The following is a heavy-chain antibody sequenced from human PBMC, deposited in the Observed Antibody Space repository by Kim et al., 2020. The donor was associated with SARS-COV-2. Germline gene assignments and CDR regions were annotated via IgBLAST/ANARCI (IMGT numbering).Heavy chain of an antibody. CDR2: IYSGGST. J-gene: IGHJ6*02. CDR3: ARDRRGQNYDILTGLVYYYYYGMDV. Sequence: GGSLRLSCAASGFTVSSNYMSWVRQAPGKGLEWVSVIYSGGSTYYADSVKGRFTISRDNSKNTLYLQMNSLRAEDTAVYYCARDRRGQNYDILTGLVYYYYYGMDVWGQGTTVTVSS. V-gene: IGHV3-53*01. CDR1: GFTVSSNY. D-gene: IGHD3-9*01.